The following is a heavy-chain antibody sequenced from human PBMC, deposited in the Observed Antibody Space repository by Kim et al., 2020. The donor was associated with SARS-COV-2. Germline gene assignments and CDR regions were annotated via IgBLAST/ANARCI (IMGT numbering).Heavy chain of an antibody. D-gene: IGHD6-13*01. Sequence: ASVKVSCKASGYTFTGYYMHWVRQAPGQGLEWMGWINPNSGGTNYAQKFQGRVTMTRDTSISTAYMELSRLRSDDTAVYYCARDIAAAGRALGYWGQGTLVTVSS. CDR3: ARDIAAAGRALGY. CDR2: INPNSGGT. J-gene: IGHJ4*02. V-gene: IGHV1-2*02. CDR1: GYTFTGYY.